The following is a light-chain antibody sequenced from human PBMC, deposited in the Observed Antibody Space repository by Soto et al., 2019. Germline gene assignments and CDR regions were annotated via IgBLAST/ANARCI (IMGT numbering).Light chain of an antibody. Sequence: QSVLTQPHSVSGAPGQRVTISCTGSSSNIGAGYDVHWYQQLPGTAPKLLIYGNSNRPSGVPDRFSGSKSGTSASLAITGLQAEDEADYYCQSYDSSLSGYVIGTWTKVTVL. CDR2: GNS. CDR3: QSYDSSLSGYV. V-gene: IGLV1-40*01. J-gene: IGLJ1*01. CDR1: SSNIGAGYD.